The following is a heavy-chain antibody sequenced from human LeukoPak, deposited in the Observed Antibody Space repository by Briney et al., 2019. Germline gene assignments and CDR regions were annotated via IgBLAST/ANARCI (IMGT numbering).Heavy chain of an antibody. D-gene: IGHD6-13*01. Sequence: GASVKVSCKASGYTFTSYGISWVRQAPGQGLEWMGWINPNSGGTNYAQKFQGRVTMTRDTSISTAYMELSRLRSDDTAVYYCARVKGSYSSSWYVPAYWGQGTLVTVSS. CDR2: INPNSGGT. CDR3: ARVKGSYSSSWYVPAY. J-gene: IGHJ4*02. V-gene: IGHV1-2*02. CDR1: GYTFTSYG.